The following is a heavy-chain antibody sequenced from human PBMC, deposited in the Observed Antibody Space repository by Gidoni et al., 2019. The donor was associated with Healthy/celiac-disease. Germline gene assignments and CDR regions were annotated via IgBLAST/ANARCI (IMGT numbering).Heavy chain of an antibody. V-gene: IGHV4-4*07. CDR2: IYHSGST. D-gene: IGHD3-22*01. CDR3: ARGYYYYDSSGYNDAEYFQH. J-gene: IGHJ1*01. Sequence: QVQLQASGPGLVKPSETLSLTCTVPGGSIRSYYWSWIRQPAGKGLEWIGRIYHSGSTNDKPPLKSRVTMSVDTSKNQFSLQLGSLTAAATAVYYCARGYYYYDSSGYNDAEYFQHWGQGTLVTVSS. CDR1: GGSIRSYY.